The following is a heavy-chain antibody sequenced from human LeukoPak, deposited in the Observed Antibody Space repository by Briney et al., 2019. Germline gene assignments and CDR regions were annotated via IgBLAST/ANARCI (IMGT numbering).Heavy chain of an antibody. CDR3: AKDPYAILTGYRYGFDY. V-gene: IGHV3-23*01. D-gene: IGHD3-9*01. CDR2: ISGSGGST. Sequence: PGGSLRLSCAASGFTFRSYAMSWVRQAPGKGLEWVSAISGSGGSTYYADSVKGRFTISRDNSKNTLYLQMNSLRAEDTAVYYCAKDPYAILTGYRYGFDYWGQGTLVTVSS. J-gene: IGHJ4*02. CDR1: GFTFRSYA.